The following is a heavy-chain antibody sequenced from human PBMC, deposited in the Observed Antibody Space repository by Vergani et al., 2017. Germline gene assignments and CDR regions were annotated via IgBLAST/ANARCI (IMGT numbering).Heavy chain of an antibody. Sequence: QVQLVQSGAEVKKPGASVKVSCKASGYTFISYAMHWVRQAPGQRLEWMGWINAGNGNTKYSQKFQGRVTITTDTSASTAYMEMSSLRSEDTAVYYCATRGHSYCAFDYWGQGTLVTVSS. CDR2: INAGNGNT. CDR3: ATRGHSYCAFDY. D-gene: IGHD5-18*01. CDR1: GYTFISYA. J-gene: IGHJ4*02. V-gene: IGHV1-3*01.